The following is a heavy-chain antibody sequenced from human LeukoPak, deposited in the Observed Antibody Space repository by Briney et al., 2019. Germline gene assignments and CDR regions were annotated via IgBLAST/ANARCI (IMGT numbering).Heavy chain of an antibody. Sequence: GGSLRLSCAGSGFTFSNASLSWVRQAPGKGLEWVGRIKSKADGGTTDYAAPVKGRLTISRDDSENTLFLQMNSLKTEDTAVYYCTTDGLLVRGVMHHDWGQGTLVTVSS. CDR1: GFTFSNAS. V-gene: IGHV3-15*01. CDR2: IKSKADGGTT. D-gene: IGHD3-10*01. J-gene: IGHJ4*02. CDR3: TTDGLLVRGVMHHD.